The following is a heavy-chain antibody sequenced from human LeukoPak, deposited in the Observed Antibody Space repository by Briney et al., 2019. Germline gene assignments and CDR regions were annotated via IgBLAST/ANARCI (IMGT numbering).Heavy chain of an antibody. V-gene: IGHV3-7*01. D-gene: IGHD3-10*01. CDR2: IKQDGSEN. J-gene: IGHJ4*02. CDR1: GFTFSCYW. Sequence: GGSLRLSCPASGFTFSCYWLNWVGQAPGKGLEGVASIKQDGSENYYVDSVKGRFTISRDNAKDSLHLQLNSLRAEDTAVYYCARDSGTLEYWGQGTLVTVSS. CDR3: ARDSGTLEY.